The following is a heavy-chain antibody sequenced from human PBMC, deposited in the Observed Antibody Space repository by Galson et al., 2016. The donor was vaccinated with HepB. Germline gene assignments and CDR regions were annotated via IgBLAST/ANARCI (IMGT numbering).Heavy chain of an antibody. CDR3: TTGTTGRGITISGQRFDP. J-gene: IGHJ5*02. D-gene: IGHD3-3*01. V-gene: IGHV3-15*01. CDR2: TKSKVDGGTI. CDR1: GFTFNYAW. Sequence: SLRLSCAASGFTFNYAWMSWVRQAPGKGLQWVGRTKSKVDGGTIEYAAPVKGRFTISRDDSRNTLYLQMNSLKTEDTAVYYCTTGTTGRGITISGQRFDPWGQGTLVIVSS.